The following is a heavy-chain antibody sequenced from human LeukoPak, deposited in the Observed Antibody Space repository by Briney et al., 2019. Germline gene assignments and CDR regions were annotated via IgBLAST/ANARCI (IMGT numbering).Heavy chain of an antibody. Sequence: GGSLRLSCAASGFTFSSYEMNWVRQAPGKGLEWVSYISSSGSTIYYADSVKGRFTISRDNAKNSLYLQMNSLRAEDTAVYYCARRHSSSWYSFYYYYMDVWGKGTTVTVSS. D-gene: IGHD6-13*01. J-gene: IGHJ6*03. CDR1: GFTFSSYE. CDR3: ARRHSSSWYSFYYYYMDV. V-gene: IGHV3-48*03. CDR2: ISSSGSTI.